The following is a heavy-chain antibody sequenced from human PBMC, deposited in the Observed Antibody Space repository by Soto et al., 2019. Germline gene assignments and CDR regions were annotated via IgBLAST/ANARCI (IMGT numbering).Heavy chain of an antibody. D-gene: IGHD6-13*01. Sequence: SLRLSCAASGFTFSSYWMHWVRQAPGKGLLWVSRINSDGSSTSYADSVKGRFTISRDNAKNTLYLQMNSLRAEDTAVYYCARTSFQQDIDYWGQGTLVTVSS. J-gene: IGHJ4*02. V-gene: IGHV3-74*01. CDR1: GFTFSSYW. CDR3: ARTSFQQDIDY. CDR2: INSDGSST.